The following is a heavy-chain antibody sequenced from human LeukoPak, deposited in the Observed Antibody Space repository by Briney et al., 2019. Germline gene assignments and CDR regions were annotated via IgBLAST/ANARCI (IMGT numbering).Heavy chain of an antibody. V-gene: IGHV4-30-2*01. CDR1: GGSISSGGYS. J-gene: IGHJ4*02. CDR2: IYHSGST. Sequence: SQTLSLTCAVSGGSISSGGYSWSWIRQPPGKGLEWIGYIYHSGSTYYNPSLKSRVTISVDRSKNQFSLKLSSVTAADTAVYYCARGQLDCSGGSCYPYYFDYWGQGTLVTVSS. D-gene: IGHD2-15*01. CDR3: ARGQLDCSGGSCYPYYFDY.